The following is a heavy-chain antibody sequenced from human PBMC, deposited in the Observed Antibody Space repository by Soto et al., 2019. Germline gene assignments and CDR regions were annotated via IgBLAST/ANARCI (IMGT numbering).Heavy chain of an antibody. Sequence: TLSLTCTVSGGSVTSDEDYWTWIRQSPGKGLEWIGYISNSGSTGYNPSLKTRLSMSVDRSKNQFTLRLTSVTAADTAVYFCATESGSTYGYFDHWGQGTQVTVSS. CDR1: GGSVTSDEDY. CDR2: ISNSGST. V-gene: IGHV4-30-4*01. CDR3: ATESGSTYGYFDH. J-gene: IGHJ4*02. D-gene: IGHD5-18*01.